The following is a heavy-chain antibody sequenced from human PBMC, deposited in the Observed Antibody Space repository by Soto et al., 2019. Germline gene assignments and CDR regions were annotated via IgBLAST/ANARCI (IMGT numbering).Heavy chain of an antibody. CDR1: GFIVDDNY. J-gene: IGHJ4*02. CDR2: LYRGGTT. V-gene: IGHV3-66*01. CDR3: ARGSCTTPDCYLFWGYYFDI. D-gene: IGHD2-8*01. Sequence: EVQVVESGGGLVQPGGSLRLSCAASGFIVDDNYMTWVRQAPGKGLEWVSVLYRGGTTHYTDSVRDRFTISRDKSKNTVYFKMSNLRAEDTAFYYCARGSCTTPDCYLFWGYYFDIWGQGTLVPVSS.